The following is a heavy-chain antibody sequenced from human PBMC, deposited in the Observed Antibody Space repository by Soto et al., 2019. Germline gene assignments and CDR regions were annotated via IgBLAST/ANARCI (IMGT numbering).Heavy chain of an antibody. CDR3: ARSPEATVTAFAY. V-gene: IGHV4-31*03. Sequence: QVQLQESGPGLVKPSQTLSLTCTVSGGSISSGGYYWSWIRQHPGKGLEWIGYIYYSGSTYYNPTLKSGVTISVDPSKNQFSRKLSSVTAADTAVYYCARSPEATVTAFAYWGQGTLVTVSS. J-gene: IGHJ4*02. CDR2: IYYSGST. CDR1: GGSISSGGYY. D-gene: IGHD4-17*01.